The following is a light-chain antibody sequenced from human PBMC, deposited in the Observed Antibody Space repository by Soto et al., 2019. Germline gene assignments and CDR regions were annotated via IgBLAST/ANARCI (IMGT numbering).Light chain of an antibody. V-gene: IGKV3-15*01. CDR1: QRISSN. CDR3: QQYNSWPLT. J-gene: IGKJ4*01. Sequence: EIVMTQSPATLSVSPGERATLYCKASQRISSNLAWYQQKPGQPPRLLIYGASTRASGIPARFSGSGSGTEFTLTISGLQSEDFALYYCQQYNSWPLTFGGGTKVEIK. CDR2: GAS.